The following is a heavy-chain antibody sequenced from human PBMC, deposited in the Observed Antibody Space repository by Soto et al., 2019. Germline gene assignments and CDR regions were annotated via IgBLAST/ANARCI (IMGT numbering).Heavy chain of an antibody. CDR2: INPNSGGT. Sequence: ASVKVSCKASGYTFTAYYIHWVRQAPGQGLEWMGWINPNSGGTHYAQKFQGRVTMTGDTSLSTAYMELTSLRSDDTAVYYCARTNILGNYFYSLDVWGQGTTVTVSS. V-gene: IGHV1-2*02. D-gene: IGHD7-27*01. J-gene: IGHJ6*02. CDR1: GYTFTAYY. CDR3: ARTNILGNYFYSLDV.